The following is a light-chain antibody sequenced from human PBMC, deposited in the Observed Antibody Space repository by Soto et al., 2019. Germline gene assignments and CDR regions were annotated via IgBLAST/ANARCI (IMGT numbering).Light chain of an antibody. V-gene: IGKV3-11*01. CDR1: QSVSSY. CDR3: QQRSNWAIT. CDR2: DAS. J-gene: IGKJ5*01. Sequence: EIVLIQSPATLSLSPGERATLSCRASQSVSSYLAWYQQKPGQAPRLLIYDASNRATGIPARFSGSGSGTDFTLTISSLEPEDFAFYYCQQRSNWAITFGQGTRLEIK.